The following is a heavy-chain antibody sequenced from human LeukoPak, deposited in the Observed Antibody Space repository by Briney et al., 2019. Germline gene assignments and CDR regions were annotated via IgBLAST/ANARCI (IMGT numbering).Heavy chain of an antibody. CDR3: ARHGGSSWYGVDDAFDI. D-gene: IGHD6-13*01. J-gene: IGHJ3*02. Sequence: GESLKISCEGSGYSFTSYWIGWVRQLPGKGLEWMGIIYPGDSDTRYSPSFQGQVTISADKSISTAYLQWSSLKASDTAMYYCARHGGSSWYGVDDAFDIWGQGTMVTVSS. CDR2: IYPGDSDT. CDR1: GYSFTSYW. V-gene: IGHV5-51*01.